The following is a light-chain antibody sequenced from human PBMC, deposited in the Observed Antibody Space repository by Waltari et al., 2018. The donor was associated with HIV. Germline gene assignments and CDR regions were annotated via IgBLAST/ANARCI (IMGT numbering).Light chain of an antibody. CDR3: SSYTSSSTWV. V-gene: IGLV2-14*01. CDR2: DVS. Sequence: QSALTQPASVSGSPGQSITISCTGTSSDVGGYNYVSWYQQHPGKAPKLMIYDVSNRPSGVSNRFSGSKSGNTASLTISGLWAEDEADYYCSSYTSSSTWVFGGGTKLTVL. CDR1: SSDVGGYNY. J-gene: IGLJ3*02.